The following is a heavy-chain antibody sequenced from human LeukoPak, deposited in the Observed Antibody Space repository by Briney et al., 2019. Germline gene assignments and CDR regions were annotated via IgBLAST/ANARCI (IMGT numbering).Heavy chain of an antibody. CDR1: GFTFSSYA. V-gene: IGHV3-64*01. CDR3: ARDQDDILTGYWNY. D-gene: IGHD3-9*01. J-gene: IGHJ4*02. CDR2: ISSNGGST. Sequence: PGGSLRLSCAASGFTFSSYAMHWVRQAPGKGLEYVSAISSNGGSTYYANSVKGRFTISRDNSKNTLYLQMGSLRAEDMAVYYCARDQDDILTGYWNYWGQGTLVTVSS.